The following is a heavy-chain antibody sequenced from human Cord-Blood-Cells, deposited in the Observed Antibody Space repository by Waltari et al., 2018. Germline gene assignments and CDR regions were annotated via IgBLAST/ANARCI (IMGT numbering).Heavy chain of an antibody. CDR2: ISYDGSNK. D-gene: IGHD6-13*01. CDR1: GFTFTTYA. Sequence: QVQVVESGGGVVQPGRALGRSCAASGFTFTTYAMHWVRQAPGKGLEWVAVISYDGSNKYYADSVKGRFTISRDNSKNTLYLQMNSLRAEDTAVYYCARGIPTAAGIDYWGQGTLVTVSS. CDR3: ARGIPTAAGIDY. J-gene: IGHJ4*02. V-gene: IGHV3-30*04.